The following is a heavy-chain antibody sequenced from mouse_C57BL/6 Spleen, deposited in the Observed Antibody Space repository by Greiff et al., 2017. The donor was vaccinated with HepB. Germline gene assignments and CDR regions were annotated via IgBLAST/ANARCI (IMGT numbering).Heavy chain of an antibody. CDR2: IDPSDSET. Sequence: QVQLQQPGAELVRPGSSVKLSCKASGYTFTSYWMHWVKQRPIQGLEWIGNIDPSDSETHYNQKFKDKATLTVDKSSSTAYMQLSSLTSEDSAVYYCAREGVYGNYYYYAMDYWGQGTSVTVSS. J-gene: IGHJ4*01. V-gene: IGHV1-52*01. CDR3: AREGVYGNYYYYAMDY. CDR1: GYTFTSYW. D-gene: IGHD2-1*01.